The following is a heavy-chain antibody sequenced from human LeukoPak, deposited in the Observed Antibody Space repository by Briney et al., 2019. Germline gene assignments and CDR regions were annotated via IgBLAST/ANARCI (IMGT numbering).Heavy chain of an antibody. CDR1: GFTFSSYA. D-gene: IGHD3-10*01. CDR2: ISYDGSNK. J-gene: IGHJ4*02. Sequence: PGGSLRLSCAASGFTFSSYAMHWVRQAPGKGLEWVAVISYDGSNKYYADSVKGRFTISRDNSKNTLYLQMNSLRAEDTAVYYCARVSIRITMVRGGLHARYYFDYWGQGTLVTVSS. V-gene: IGHV3-30*04. CDR3: ARVSIRITMVRGGLHARYYFDY.